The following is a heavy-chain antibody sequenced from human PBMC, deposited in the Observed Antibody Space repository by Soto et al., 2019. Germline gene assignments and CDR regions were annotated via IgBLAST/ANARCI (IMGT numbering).Heavy chain of an antibody. J-gene: IGHJ4*02. D-gene: IGHD3-22*01. V-gene: IGHV3-30*03. CDR1: GFTFSSCG. CDR3: VGGYYFGDY. CDR2: ISSDGSNK. Sequence: QVQLVESGGGVVQPGRSLRLSCAASGFTFSSCGMHWVRQAPGKGLEWVAVISSDGSNKYYADSVKGRFTISRDNSKNTLFLQMNSLRPEDTAVYYCVGGYYFGDYWGQGTLVTVSS.